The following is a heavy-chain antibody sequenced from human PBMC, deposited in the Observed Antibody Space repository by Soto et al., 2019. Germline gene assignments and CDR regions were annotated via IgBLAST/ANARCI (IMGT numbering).Heavy chain of an antibody. CDR1: GGSFSDFY. CDR3: ATYGMDV. Sequence: KPGGSLRLSCVVSGGSFSDFYMSWIRKAPGKGLEWVSHISTDSSNTKYGDSVKGRFTVSRGNAKRSLYLQMNSLRVEDTGIYYCATYGMDVWGQGTTVTVSS. V-gene: IGHV3-11*06. CDR2: ISTDSSNT. J-gene: IGHJ6*02.